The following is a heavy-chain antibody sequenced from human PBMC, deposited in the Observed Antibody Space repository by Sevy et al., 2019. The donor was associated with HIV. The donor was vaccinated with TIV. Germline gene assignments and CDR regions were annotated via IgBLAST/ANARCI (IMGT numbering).Heavy chain of an antibody. V-gene: IGHV4-39*01. J-gene: IGHJ5*02. CDR3: ARRGSISAWFDP. Sequence: SETLSLTCAVSGGSISSTSYYWGWIRQPPGKELEWIAIIHYSGSTYYNPSLKSRVTISVDTSKNQFSLKLGSVTAADTAVYFCARRGSISAWFDPWGQGTLVTVSS. CDR1: GGSISSTSYY. CDR2: IHYSGST.